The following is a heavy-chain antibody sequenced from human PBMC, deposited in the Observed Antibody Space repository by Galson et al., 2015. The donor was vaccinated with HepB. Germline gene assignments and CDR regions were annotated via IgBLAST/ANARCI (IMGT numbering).Heavy chain of an antibody. V-gene: IGHV3-64*02. D-gene: IGHD3-10*01. CDR3: ARVGSKNVFDY. Sequence: LRLSCAASGFTFSSYAMHWVRQAPGKGLEYVSAISSNGGSTYYADSVKGRFTISRDNSKNTLYLQMGSLRAEDMAVYYCARVGSKNVFDYWGQGTLVTVSS. CDR2: ISSNGGST. CDR1: GFTFSSYA. J-gene: IGHJ4*02.